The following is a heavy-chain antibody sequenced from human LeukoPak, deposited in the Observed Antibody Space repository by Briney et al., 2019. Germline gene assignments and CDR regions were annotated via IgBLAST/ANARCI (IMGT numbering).Heavy chain of an antibody. CDR1: GYTFTNYD. V-gene: IGHV1-8*01. D-gene: IGHD6-6*01. J-gene: IGHJ5*02. CDR3: ARGRRGEFEYSSS. Sequence: GASVKDSCKASGYTFTNYDINWVRQATGQGLEWMGWMNPNSGNTGFAERFQGRVTMTSNTSIGTAYMELSSLRSEDTAVYYCARGRRGEFEYSSSWGQGTLVTVSS. CDR2: MNPNSGNT.